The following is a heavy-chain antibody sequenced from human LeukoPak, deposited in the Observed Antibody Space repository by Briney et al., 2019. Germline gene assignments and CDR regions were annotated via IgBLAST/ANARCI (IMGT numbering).Heavy chain of an antibody. D-gene: IGHD2-8*01. CDR2: IYSGGST. Sequence: GGSLRLSCAASGFTVSHNYMSWVRQAPGKGLEWASVIYSGGSTYYADSVKGRFSISRDSSKNILYLQMNSLRAEDTAVYYCAKGRCSNGIGCYYYYMDVWSKGTTVTISS. J-gene: IGHJ6*03. CDR3: AKGRCSNGIGCYYYYMDV. CDR1: GFTVSHNY. V-gene: IGHV3-66*01.